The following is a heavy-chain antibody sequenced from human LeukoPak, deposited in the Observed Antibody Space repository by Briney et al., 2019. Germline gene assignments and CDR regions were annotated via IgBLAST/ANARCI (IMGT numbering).Heavy chain of an antibody. D-gene: IGHD2-2*02. J-gene: IGHJ3*02. Sequence: GGSLRLSCAASGFTFSSHEMNWVRQAPGKGLEWVSYIGGSSRGNAISYADSVKGRFTISRDNAKNSLYLQMNSLRAEDTAVYYCARENIVVVPAAIDAFDIWGQETMVTVSS. CDR2: IGGSSRGNAI. V-gene: IGHV3-48*03. CDR1: GFTFSSHE. CDR3: ARENIVVVPAAIDAFDI.